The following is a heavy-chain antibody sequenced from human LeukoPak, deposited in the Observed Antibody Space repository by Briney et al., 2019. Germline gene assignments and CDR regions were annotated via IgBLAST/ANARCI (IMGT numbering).Heavy chain of an antibody. V-gene: IGHV3-23*01. D-gene: IGHD2-2*01. CDR2: TSSSDAGT. Sequence: GGSLRLSCAASGFSLSSHAMSWVRQAPGKGLEWVSATSSSDAGTYYADSVKGRFTISRDNSRDTLSVQINSLRAEDTAVYYCAKLQSVVIPAAMLGFDYWGQGILVTVSS. J-gene: IGHJ4*02. CDR1: GFSLSSHA. CDR3: AKLQSVVIPAAMLGFDY.